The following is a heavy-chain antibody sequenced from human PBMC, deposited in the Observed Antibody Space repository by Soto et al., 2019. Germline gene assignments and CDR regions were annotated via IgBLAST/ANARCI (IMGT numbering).Heavy chain of an antibody. CDR2: IYYTGNT. D-gene: IGHD5-12*01. CDR3: APYDPESGSYKLEP. Sequence: QVQLQESGPGVVKLSDTLSVTCTVSAGSVSSRSHFCSWIRPPRGGGLRWFGYIYYTGNTNYSPSRTSRPTVSVATCRNQFSLELTSVTAAYTAICYCAPYDPESGSYKLEPWGKASLVTVSS. CDR1: AGSVSSRSHF. J-gene: IGHJ5*01. V-gene: IGHV4-61*01.